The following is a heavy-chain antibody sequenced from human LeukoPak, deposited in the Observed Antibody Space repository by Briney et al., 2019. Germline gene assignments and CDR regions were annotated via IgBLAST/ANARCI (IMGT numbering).Heavy chain of an antibody. CDR2: IIPIFGTA. Sequence: SVKVSCKASGYTFTGYYMHWVRQAPGQGLEWMGGIIPIFGTANYAQKFQGRVTITADESTSTAYMELSSLRSDDTAVYYCARDLAAAGKNRGDYWGQGTLVTVSS. V-gene: IGHV1-69*13. J-gene: IGHJ4*02. CDR1: GYTFTGYY. CDR3: ARDLAAAGKNRGDY. D-gene: IGHD6-13*01.